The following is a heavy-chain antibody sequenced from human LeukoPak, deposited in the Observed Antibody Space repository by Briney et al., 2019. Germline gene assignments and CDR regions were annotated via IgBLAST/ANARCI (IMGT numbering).Heavy chain of an antibody. Sequence: GSSVKVSCKASGGTFSSYAISWVRQAPGQGLEWMGGIIPIFGTANYAQKFQGRVTITADESTSTAYMGLSSLRPEDTAVYYCARADGGSYSTGGYYFDYWGQGTLVTVSS. CDR2: IIPIFGTA. CDR1: GGTFSSYA. CDR3: ARADGGSYSTGGYYFDY. D-gene: IGHD1-26*01. J-gene: IGHJ4*02. V-gene: IGHV1-69*01.